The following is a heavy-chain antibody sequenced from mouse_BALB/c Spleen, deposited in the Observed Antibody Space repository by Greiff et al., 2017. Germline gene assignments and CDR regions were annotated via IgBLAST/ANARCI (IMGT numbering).Heavy chain of an antibody. CDR3: ARRERYDGYFDY. D-gene: IGHD2-14*01. CDR2: ISSGGSYT. Sequence: EVQLVESGGDLVKPGGSLKLSCAASGFTFSSYGMSWVRQTPDKRLEWVATISSGGSYTYYPDSVKGRFTISRDNAKNTLYLQMSSLKSEDTAMYYCARRERYDGYFDYWGQGTTLTVSS. J-gene: IGHJ2*01. CDR1: GFTFSSYG. V-gene: IGHV5-6*01.